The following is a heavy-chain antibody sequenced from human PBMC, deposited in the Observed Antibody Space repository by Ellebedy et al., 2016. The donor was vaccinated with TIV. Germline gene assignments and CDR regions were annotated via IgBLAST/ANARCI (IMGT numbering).Heavy chain of an antibody. Sequence: GGSLRLXXAASGFTFSSYWMHWVRQAPGKGLEWVSAVSSSGGSTYYADSVEGRFTTSRDNSGNTLYLHMNSLRAEDTAVYSCAKDRYSDRGRYFDYWGQGTLVTVSS. J-gene: IGHJ4*02. CDR2: VSSSGGST. D-gene: IGHD4-17*01. V-gene: IGHV3-23*01. CDR1: GFTFSSYW. CDR3: AKDRYSDRGRYFDY.